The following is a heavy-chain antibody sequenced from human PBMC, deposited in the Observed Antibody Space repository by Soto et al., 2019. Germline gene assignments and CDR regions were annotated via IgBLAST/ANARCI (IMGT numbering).Heavy chain of an antibody. CDR3: ARGYCTATICDPWFDP. V-gene: IGHV5-51*01. D-gene: IGHD2-8*02. Sequence: PGESLKISCQGSGYAFSSYWIAWVRQMPGKGLEWMGIIYPGGSDTRYSPSFQGQVTISVDKSITTAYLQWSSLKASDTAMYYCARGYCTATICDPWFDPWGQGTLVTV. J-gene: IGHJ5*02. CDR1: GYAFSSYW. CDR2: IYPGGSDT.